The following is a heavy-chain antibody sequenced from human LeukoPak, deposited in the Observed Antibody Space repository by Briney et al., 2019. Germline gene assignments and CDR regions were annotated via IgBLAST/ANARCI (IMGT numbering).Heavy chain of an antibody. CDR1: GYSFTNYG. V-gene: IGHV1-18*01. CDR3: ARDNRGGYDPFDY. Sequence: ASVKVSCKASGYSFTNYGISWVRQAPGQGLEWMGWISAYNGNTNYAQKLQGRVTMTTDTSTSTANMELRSLRSDDTAVYYCARDNRGGYDPFDYWGQGTLVTVSS. CDR2: ISAYNGNT. D-gene: IGHD5-12*01. J-gene: IGHJ4*02.